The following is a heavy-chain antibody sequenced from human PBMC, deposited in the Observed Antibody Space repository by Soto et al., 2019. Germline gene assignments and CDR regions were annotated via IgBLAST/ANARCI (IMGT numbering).Heavy chain of an antibody. CDR1: GGSISSGTSY. V-gene: IGHV4-61*01. CDR2: IFYSGST. CDR3: ARGPLGYSSFHLIYFDY. D-gene: IGHD6-19*01. J-gene: IGHJ4*02. Sequence: SETLSLTCTVSGGSISSGTSYWSWIRQRPGKGLEWIGYIFYSGSTNYNPSLKSRVTISVDTSKNQFSLKLSSVTAADTAVYYCARGPLGYSSFHLIYFDYWGQGTLVTVSS.